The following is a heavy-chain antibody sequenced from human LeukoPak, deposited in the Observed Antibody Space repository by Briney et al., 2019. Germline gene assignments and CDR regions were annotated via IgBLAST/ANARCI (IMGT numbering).Heavy chain of an antibody. J-gene: IGHJ4*02. Sequence: SETLPLTCAVYGGSFSGYYWSWIRQPPGKGLEWIGEINHSGSTNYNPSLKSRVTISVDTSKNQFSLKLSSVTAADTAVYYCARRVVTIAAAFDYWGQGTLVTVSS. V-gene: IGHV4-34*01. D-gene: IGHD6-13*01. CDR1: GGSFSGYY. CDR2: INHSGST. CDR3: ARRVVTIAAAFDY.